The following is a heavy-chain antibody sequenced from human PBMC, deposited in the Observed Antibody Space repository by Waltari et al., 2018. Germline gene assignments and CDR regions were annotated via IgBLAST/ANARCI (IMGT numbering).Heavy chain of an antibody. Sequence: QVHLQQWGAGLLRPSETLSLICAVYGGSLRGYYWGWIRQPPGKGLEWIGAIMHSPNSNYNPSLRSRVHMSIDTAQNQFSLQLTSVTAADTGVYYCVRLEDCTGPGGNCYSGAPFAVDVWGQGTTVTVPS. J-gene: IGHJ6*02. CDR1: GGSLRGYY. CDR2: IMHSPNS. D-gene: IGHD2-8*02. V-gene: IGHV4-34*12. CDR3: VRLEDCTGPGGNCYSGAPFAVDV.